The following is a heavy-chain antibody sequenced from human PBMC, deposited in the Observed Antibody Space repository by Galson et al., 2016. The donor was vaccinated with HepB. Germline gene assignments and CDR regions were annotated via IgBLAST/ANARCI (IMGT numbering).Heavy chain of an antibody. CDR1: GFTFSSYW. D-gene: IGHD4-23*01. CDR3: TRGPSGGNGGKSDQ. V-gene: IGHV3-7*03. J-gene: IGHJ4*02. Sequence: SLRLSCAASGFTFSSYWMNWVRQAPGKELEWVANIKQDGSEKYYVDSVEGRFTISRDNAKNSLYLQMNSLRTEDSAVYYCTRGPSGGNGGKSDQWGQGTLVTVSS. CDR2: IKQDGSEK.